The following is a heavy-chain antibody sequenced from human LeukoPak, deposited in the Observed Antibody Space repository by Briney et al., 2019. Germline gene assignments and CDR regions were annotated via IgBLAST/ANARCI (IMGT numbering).Heavy chain of an antibody. CDR3: ARDLHRLYYFDY. Sequence: PSETLSLTCTVSGGSISSSSYYWGWIRQPPGKGLEWIGSIYYSGSTYYKPSLKSRVTISVDTSKNQFSLKLSSVTAADTAVYYCARDLHRLYYFDYWGQGTLVTVSS. J-gene: IGHJ4*02. CDR1: GGSISSSSYY. V-gene: IGHV4-39*07. CDR2: IYYSGST.